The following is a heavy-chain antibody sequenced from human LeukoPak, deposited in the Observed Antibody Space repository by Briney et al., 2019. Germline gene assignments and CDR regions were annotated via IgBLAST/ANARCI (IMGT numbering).Heavy chain of an antibody. CDR2: IRYDGSNK. Sequence: GGSLRLSCAASGFTFSSYGMHWVRQAPGKGLEWVAFIRYDGSNKYYADSVKGRFTISRDNSKNTLYLQMNSLRAEDTAVYYCAKDWHYYDSSGFIWGQGTLVTVSS. J-gene: IGHJ4*02. CDR1: GFTFSSYG. D-gene: IGHD3-22*01. V-gene: IGHV3-30*02. CDR3: AKDWHYYDSSGFI.